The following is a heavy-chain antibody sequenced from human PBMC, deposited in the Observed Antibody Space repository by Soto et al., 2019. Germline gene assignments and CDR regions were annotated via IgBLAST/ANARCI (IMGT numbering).Heavy chain of an antibody. CDR3: ARVVVGYSPNFDY. Sequence: SETLSLTCTVSGGSVSSGSYYWSWIRQPPGKGLEWIGYIYYSESTNYNPSLKSRVTISVDTSKNQFSLKLSSVTAADTAVYYCARVVVGYSPNFDYWGQGILVTVSS. V-gene: IGHV4-61*01. CDR2: IYYSEST. D-gene: IGHD2-15*01. CDR1: GGSVSSGSYY. J-gene: IGHJ4*01.